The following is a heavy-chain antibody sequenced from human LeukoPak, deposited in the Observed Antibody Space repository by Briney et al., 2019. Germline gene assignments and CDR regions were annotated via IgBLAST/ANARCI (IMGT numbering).Heavy chain of an antibody. CDR3: ARDLYYGSEQIVATNAFDI. CDR1: GFTFSSYW. Sequence: PGGSLRLSCAASGFTFSSYWMSWVRQAPGKRREWVANIKQDGSEKYYVDSVKGRFTISRDNAKNSLYLQMNSLRAEDTAVYYCARDLYYGSEQIVATNAFDIWGQGTMVTVSS. CDR2: IKQDGSEK. J-gene: IGHJ3*02. D-gene: IGHD3-10*01. V-gene: IGHV3-7*01.